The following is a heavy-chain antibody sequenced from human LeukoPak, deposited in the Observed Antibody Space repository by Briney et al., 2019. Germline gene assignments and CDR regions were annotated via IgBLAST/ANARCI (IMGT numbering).Heavy chain of an antibody. Sequence: SEALSLTCAVYGGSFSGYYWSWIRQPPGKGLEWIGSIYYSGGTYYNPSLKSRVTISVDTSKNQFSLKLSSVTAADTAVYYCARDLGTYGGYYGMDVWGQGTTVTVSS. CDR1: GGSFSGYY. V-gene: IGHV4-34*01. J-gene: IGHJ6*02. D-gene: IGHD3-16*01. CDR3: ARDLGTYGGYYGMDV. CDR2: IYYSGGT.